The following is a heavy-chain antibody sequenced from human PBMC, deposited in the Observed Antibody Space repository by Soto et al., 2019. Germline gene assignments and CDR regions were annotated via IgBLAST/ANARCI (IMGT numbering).Heavy chain of an antibody. CDR1: GFHFSSIV. CDR3: SKRAVPYCFHV. V-gene: IGHV3-23*01. D-gene: IGHD2-21*01. Sequence: PVGSLRLSCSASGFHFSSIVMGWVRQAPGKGLEWVSAISPTGDVTHYVDSVKGRFTISRDNHKNTLYLQMISLRAEDTAVYYCSKRAVPYCFHVWGQGP. J-gene: IGHJ4*02. CDR2: ISPTGDVT.